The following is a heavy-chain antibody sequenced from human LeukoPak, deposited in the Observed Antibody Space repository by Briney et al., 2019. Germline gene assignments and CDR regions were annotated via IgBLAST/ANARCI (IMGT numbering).Heavy chain of an antibody. J-gene: IGHJ4*02. V-gene: IGHV4-30-2*01. CDR1: GGSISSGGYY. CDR2: IYHTGST. CDR3: ARGDCSGGSCYPRPYYFDY. Sequence: PSETLSLTCTVSGGSISSGGYYWSWIRQPPGKGLEWIGYIYHTGSTYYNPSLKSRVTISVDRSKNQFSLKLSSVTAADTAVYYCARGDCSGGSCYPRPYYFDYWGQGTLVTVSS. D-gene: IGHD2-15*01.